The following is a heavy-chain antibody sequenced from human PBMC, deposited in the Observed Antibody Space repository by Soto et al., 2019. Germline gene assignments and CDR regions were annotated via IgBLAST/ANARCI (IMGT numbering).Heavy chain of an antibody. CDR1: GGSISSSSYY. D-gene: IGHD2-8*01. Sequence: SETLSLTFTVSGGSISSSSYYWGWIRQPPGTGLEWIGSIYSSGTTNYNPSLASRVTLSVDTSKNHFSLKMTSVTAADRAMYFCARYNSYAIDYWGRGPLSTAPQ. V-gene: IGHV4-39*07. J-gene: IGHJ4*02. CDR3: ARYNSYAIDY. CDR2: IYSSGTT.